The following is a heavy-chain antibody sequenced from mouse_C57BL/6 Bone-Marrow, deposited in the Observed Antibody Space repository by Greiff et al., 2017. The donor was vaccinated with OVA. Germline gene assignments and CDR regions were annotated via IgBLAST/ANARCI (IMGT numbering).Heavy chain of an antibody. CDR1: GYTFTSYW. CDR2: IDPSDSET. CDR3: ARGGSSGPWFAY. Sequence: QVQLQRPGAELVRPGSSVKLSCKASGYTFTSYWMHWVKQRPIQGLEWIGNIDPSDSETHYNQKFKDKATLTVDKSSSTAYMQLSSLTSEDSAVYYCARGGSSGPWFAYWGQGTLVTVSA. J-gene: IGHJ3*01. V-gene: IGHV1-52*01. D-gene: IGHD3-2*02.